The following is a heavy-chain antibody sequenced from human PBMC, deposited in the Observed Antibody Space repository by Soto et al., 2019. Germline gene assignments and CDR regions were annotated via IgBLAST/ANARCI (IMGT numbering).Heavy chain of an antibody. Sequence: EVHLLESGGGLVQPGGSLRLSCAGSGFTFINYAMNWVRQAPGKGLEWVSSISGGGDAAFFPDSVRGRFTISRDNSQNTVTLRMNSLGVDDTAVYYCARKILGSTSRPNYWYFDLWGRGTLVTVSS. D-gene: IGHD2-2*01. J-gene: IGHJ2*01. CDR2: ISGGGDAA. CDR1: GFTFINYA. V-gene: IGHV3-23*01. CDR3: ARKILGSTSRPNYWYFDL.